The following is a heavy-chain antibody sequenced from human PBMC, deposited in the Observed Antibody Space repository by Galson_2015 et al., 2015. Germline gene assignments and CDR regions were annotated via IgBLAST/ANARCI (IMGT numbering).Heavy chain of an antibody. CDR3: AREAGWDPYDSSPIFDY. Sequence: SLRLSCAASGFTFSSYGMHWVRQAPGKGLEWVAVIWNDGSYKYYADSVKGRFTISRDNSKNTLYLQMNSLRAEDTAVYYCAREAGWDPYDSSPIFDYWGQGTLVTVSS. CDR1: GFTFSSYG. V-gene: IGHV3-33*01. D-gene: IGHD3-22*01. CDR2: IWNDGSYK. J-gene: IGHJ4*02.